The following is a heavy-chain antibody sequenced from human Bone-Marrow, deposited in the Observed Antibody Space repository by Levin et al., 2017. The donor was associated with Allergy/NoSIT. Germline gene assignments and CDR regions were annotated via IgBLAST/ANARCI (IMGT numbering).Heavy chain of an antibody. D-gene: IGHD2-15*01. CDR1: GYSFTSYW. Sequence: GESLKISCKGSGYSFTSYWIGWVRQMPGKGLGWVGIIYPGDSDTRYSPSFQGQVTISADKSISTAYLQWSSLKASDTAMYYCARTYCSGGSCYRDAFDIWGQGTMVTVSS. J-gene: IGHJ3*02. CDR3: ARTYCSGGSCYRDAFDI. V-gene: IGHV5-51*01. CDR2: IYPGDSDT.